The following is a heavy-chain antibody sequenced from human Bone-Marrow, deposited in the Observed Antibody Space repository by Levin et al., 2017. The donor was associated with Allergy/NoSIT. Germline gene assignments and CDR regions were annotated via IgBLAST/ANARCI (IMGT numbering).Heavy chain of an antibody. Sequence: SQTLSLTCTVSGDSIDSADYYWTWIRQSPGKGLEWIGSVYYSGVTYFNPSLKGRGDIAVDTSKNQFSLRLSSVSAADTAVYYCAGTTTGADYGDYDAGYHFAYWGQGTLVTVAS. D-gene: IGHD4-17*01. J-gene: IGHJ4*02. CDR3: AGTTTGADYGDYDAGYHFAY. CDR2: VYYSGVT. CDR1: GDSIDSADYY. V-gene: IGHV4-30-4*01.